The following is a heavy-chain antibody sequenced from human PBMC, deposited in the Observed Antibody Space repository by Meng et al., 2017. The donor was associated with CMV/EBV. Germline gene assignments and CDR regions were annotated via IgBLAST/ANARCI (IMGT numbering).Heavy chain of an antibody. Sequence: ASVKVSCKASGYTFTGYYMHWVRQAPGQGLEWMGWINPNSGGTNYAQKFQGRVTMTRDTSISTAYMELSRLRSVDTAVYYCARSFGGQGRFLEWLGPWGQGTLVTVSS. J-gene: IGHJ5*02. CDR1: GYTFTGYY. CDR2: INPNSGGT. CDR3: ARSFGGQGRFLEWLGP. D-gene: IGHD3-3*01. V-gene: IGHV1-2*02.